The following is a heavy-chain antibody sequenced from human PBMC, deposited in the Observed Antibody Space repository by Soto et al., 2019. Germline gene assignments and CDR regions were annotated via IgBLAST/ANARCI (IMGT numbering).Heavy chain of an antibody. V-gene: IGHV1-8*01. Sequence: ASVKVSCKXSGYSFTGLDINWVRQTTGQGLEWMGWMEPSSGRTGYAQKLQGRVTMTRDTSINTAYMELSSLTSDDTAFYYCARGVTAGVDYWGQGTLVTVSS. CDR2: MEPSSGRT. CDR1: GYSFTGLD. J-gene: IGHJ4*02. CDR3: ARGVTAGVDY. D-gene: IGHD1-26*01.